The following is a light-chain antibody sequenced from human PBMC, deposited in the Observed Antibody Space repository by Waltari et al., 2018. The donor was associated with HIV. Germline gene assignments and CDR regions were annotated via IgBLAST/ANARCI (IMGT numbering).Light chain of an antibody. CDR1: ALPKKY. J-gene: IGLJ2*01. V-gene: IGLV3-10*01. Sequence: SYELTQPPPVSVSPGQTARITCSGAALPKKYAYWYQQKSGQAPVLVFYEDSKRPCGIPERFSGSSSGTMATLTIRGAQVEDEADYYGYSTDSSGNPLFGGGTKLTVL. CDR2: EDS. CDR3: YSTDSSGNPL.